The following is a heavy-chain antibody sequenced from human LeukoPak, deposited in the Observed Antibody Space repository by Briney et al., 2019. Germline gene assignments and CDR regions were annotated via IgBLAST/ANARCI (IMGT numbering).Heavy chain of an antibody. D-gene: IGHD6-13*01. Sequence: PSETLSLTCAVYGGSFSGYYWSWIRQPPGKGLEWIGEINHSGSTNYNPFLKSRVTISVDTSKNQFSLKLSSVTAADTAVYYCATCNGVAAAGIGYYYYYMDVWGKGTTVTVSS. CDR3: ATCNGVAAAGIGYYYYYMDV. V-gene: IGHV4-34*01. J-gene: IGHJ6*03. CDR1: GGSFSGYY. CDR2: INHSGST.